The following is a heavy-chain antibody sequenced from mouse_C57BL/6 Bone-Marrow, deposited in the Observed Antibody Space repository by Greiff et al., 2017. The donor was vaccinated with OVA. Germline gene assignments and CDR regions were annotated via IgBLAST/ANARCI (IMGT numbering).Heavy chain of an antibody. CDR2: IYPGDGDT. J-gene: IGHJ1*03. CDR1: GYAFSSSW. V-gene: IGHV1-82*01. CDR3: ASVVATYWYFDV. Sequence: QVHVKQSGPELVKPGASVKISCKASGYAFSSSWMNWVKQRPGKGLEWIGRIYPGDGDTNYNGKFKGKATLTADKSSSTAYMQLSSLTSEDSAVYFCASVVATYWYFDVWGTGTTVTVSS. D-gene: IGHD1-1*01.